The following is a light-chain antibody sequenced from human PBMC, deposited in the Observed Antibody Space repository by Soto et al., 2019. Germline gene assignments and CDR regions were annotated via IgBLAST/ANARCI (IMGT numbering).Light chain of an antibody. V-gene: IGKV1-39*01. CDR1: QNIAAY. CDR3: QQTYITPYT. CDR2: GSS. J-gene: IGKJ2*01. Sequence: DLQMTQSPSSLSVSVGDRVSIHCRASQNIAAYLNWYQQRPGKAPRLLIYGSSDLQSGVPSTFSGSGSGTDFTLTISSLQADDFATYYCQQTYITPYTFGQGTKLQIK.